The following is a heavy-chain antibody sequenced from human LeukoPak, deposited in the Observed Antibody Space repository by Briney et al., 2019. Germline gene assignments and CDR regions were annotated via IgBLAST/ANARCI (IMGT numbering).Heavy chain of an antibody. CDR2: IYYSGST. CDR3: ARGREWEPKVFDY. D-gene: IGHD1-26*01. CDR1: GGSISGYY. J-gene: IGHJ4*02. V-gene: IGHV4-59*01. Sequence: SETLSLTCTVSGGSISGYYWSRIRQPPGKGLEWIGYIYYSGSTNYNPSLKSRVTISVDTSKNQFSLKLSSMTAADTAVYYCARGREWEPKVFDYWGQGTLVTVSS.